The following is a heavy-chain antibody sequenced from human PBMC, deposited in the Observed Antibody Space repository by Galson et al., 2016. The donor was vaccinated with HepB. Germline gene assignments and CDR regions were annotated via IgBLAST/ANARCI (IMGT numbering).Heavy chain of an antibody. J-gene: IGHJ3*02. CDR3: ARAPFYGSGTYKDVFDI. CDR2: IYYSGRT. D-gene: IGHD3-10*01. Sequence: SETLSLTCTVSGGSITTNSYYWGWMRQPPGKGLKWIGSIYYSGRTYYNPSLKSRVTISVDTSKKQFSLKMSSVTAADTAVYYYARAPFYGSGTYKDVFDIWGQGTMVSVS. V-gene: IGHV4-39*01. CDR1: GGSITTNSYY.